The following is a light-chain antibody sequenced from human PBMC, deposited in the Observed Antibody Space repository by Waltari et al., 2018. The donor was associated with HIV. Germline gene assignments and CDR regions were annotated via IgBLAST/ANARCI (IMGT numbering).Light chain of an antibody. J-gene: IGLJ1*01. CDR3: CSYAGSSTFL. V-gene: IGLV2-11*01. CDR2: DLS. CDR1: SSDVGGYNY. Sequence: QSALTQPRSVSGSHGQSVTISCTGTSSDVGGYNYVSWYQQHPGKAPKLMIYDLSKRPSGVPDRFSGSKSGNTASLTISGLQAEDEADYYCCSYAGSSTFLFGTGTKVTVL.